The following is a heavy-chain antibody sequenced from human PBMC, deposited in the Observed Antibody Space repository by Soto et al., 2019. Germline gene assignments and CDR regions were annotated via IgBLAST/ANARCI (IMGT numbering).Heavy chain of an antibody. Sequence: TSVKVSCKVSGYTLTELSMHWVRQAPGKGLEWMGGFDPEDGETICAQKFQGRVTMTEDTSTDTAYMELSSLRSEDTAVYYCATVGGRADAFDIWGQGTMVTVSS. V-gene: IGHV1-24*01. J-gene: IGHJ3*02. CDR2: FDPEDGET. CDR3: ATVGGRADAFDI. CDR1: GYTLTELS. D-gene: IGHD3-16*01.